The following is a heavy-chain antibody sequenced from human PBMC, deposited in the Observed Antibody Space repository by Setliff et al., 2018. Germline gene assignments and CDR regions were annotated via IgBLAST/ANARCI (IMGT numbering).Heavy chain of an antibody. Sequence: ASVKVSCKASGGTFSSFGISWVRQAPGQGLEWMGGTIPIFGTTNYAQKFQGRVTIITDESTTTAYMELSSLRSDDTAVYYCAREGVDSRSSTDYRYYMDVWGKGTTVTVSS. CDR1: GGTFSSFG. J-gene: IGHJ6*03. V-gene: IGHV1-69*05. CDR3: AREGVDSRSSTDYRYYMDV. D-gene: IGHD6-6*01. CDR2: TIPIFGTT.